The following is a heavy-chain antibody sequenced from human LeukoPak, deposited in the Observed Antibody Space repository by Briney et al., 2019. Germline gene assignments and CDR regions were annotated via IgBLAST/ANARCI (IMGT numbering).Heavy chain of an antibody. CDR2: VYYSGST. D-gene: IGHD6-19*01. Sequence: SETLSLTCTVSGGSISDYYWTWIRQPPGKGLEWIGYVYYSGSTNYNPSLKSRVTISVDTSKNQFSLKPSSVTAADTAVYHCARGYSSGRIDCWGQGSLVTVSS. J-gene: IGHJ4*02. CDR3: ARGYSSGRIDC. V-gene: IGHV4-59*01. CDR1: GGSISDYY.